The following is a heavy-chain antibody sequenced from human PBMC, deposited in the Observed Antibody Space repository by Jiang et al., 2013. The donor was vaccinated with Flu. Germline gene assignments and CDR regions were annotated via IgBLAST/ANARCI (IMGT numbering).Heavy chain of an antibody. V-gene: IGHV3-30*18. CDR3: AKDALIPYYYYMDV. J-gene: IGHJ6*03. CDR1: GFTFSSYG. CDR2: ISYDGSNK. Sequence: VQLVESGGGVVQPGRSLRLSCAASGFTFSSYGMHWVRQAPGKGLEWVAVISYDGSNKYYADSVKGRFTISRDNSKNTLYLQMNSLRAEDTAVYYCAKDALIPYYYYMDVWGKGTTVTVSS.